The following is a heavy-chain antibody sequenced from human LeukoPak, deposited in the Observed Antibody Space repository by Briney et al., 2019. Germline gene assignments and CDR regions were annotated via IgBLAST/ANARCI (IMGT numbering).Heavy chain of an antibody. CDR3: ARDPIAGRPDYLEY. J-gene: IGHJ4*02. Sequence: GGSLRLSCTASGFSFGTYAMHWVRQAPGKGFEWVAVISSDASITIYPDSMRGRFTISRDNSKNTLYLDMNNLRGEDTALYFCARDPIAGRPDYLEYWGQGTLVTVSS. CDR1: GFSFGTYA. CDR2: ISSDASIT. D-gene: IGHD6-6*01. V-gene: IGHV3-30*01.